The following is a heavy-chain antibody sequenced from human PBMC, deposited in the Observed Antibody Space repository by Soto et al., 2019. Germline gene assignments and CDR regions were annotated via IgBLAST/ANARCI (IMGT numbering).Heavy chain of an antibody. CDR2: IYLGDSET. CDR1: GINFINYW. V-gene: IGHV5-51*01. CDR3: ARLGYCSGGHYYPDY. D-gene: IGHD2-15*01. Sequence: PGESLKISCKTSGINFINYWIGWVRQMPGKGLEWMGIIYLGDSETRYSPSFQGQVTMSADKSIRTAYLKWSSLKASDTAMYFCARLGYCSGGHYYPDYWGQGTLVTVSS. J-gene: IGHJ4*02.